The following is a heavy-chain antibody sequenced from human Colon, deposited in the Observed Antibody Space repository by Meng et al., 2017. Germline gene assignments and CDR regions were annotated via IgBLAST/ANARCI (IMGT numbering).Heavy chain of an antibody. CDR1: GYTFIDAY. CDR2: IIPKSSEA. V-gene: IGHV1-2*06. D-gene: IGHD1-26*01. Sequence: VQLGRAGGEVKTPGASLNLSFKAAGYTFIDAYVHWVRQAPGQGLEWMGRIIPKSSEANSAQKFLGRVTLTWDTSISTAYMELSSLRSDDTAIYYCARDGGNYDFDYWGQGTLVTVSS. J-gene: IGHJ4*02. CDR3: ARDGGNYDFDY.